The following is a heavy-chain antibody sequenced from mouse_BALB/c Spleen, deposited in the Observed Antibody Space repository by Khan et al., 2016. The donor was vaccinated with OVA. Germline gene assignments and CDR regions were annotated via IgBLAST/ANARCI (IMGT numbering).Heavy chain of an antibody. CDR3: ARDQVGSYFDY. Sequence: EVELVESGGGLVQPGGSLRLSCATSGFTFTDYYMTWVRQPPGEALEWLGFIANKADGYRTEYSASVKGRFTFSRNTSQNVLYLQTTTLRAEDSATYYCARDQVGSYFDYWGQGTTLTVSS. V-gene: IGHV7-3*02. D-gene: IGHD4-1*02. CDR2: IANKADGYRT. CDR1: GFTFTDYY. J-gene: IGHJ2*01.